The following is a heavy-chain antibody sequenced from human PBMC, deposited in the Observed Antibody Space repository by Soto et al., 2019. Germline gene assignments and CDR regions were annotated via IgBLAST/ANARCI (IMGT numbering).Heavy chain of an antibody. CDR1: GGSISSGVYY. J-gene: IGHJ6*02. Sequence: QVQLQESGPGLVKPSQTLSLTCTVSGGSISSGVYYWSWVRQHPGKGLEWIGYIYATGSTYYNPSLRSRLTVSIDPSKNHFSLKLTSMTVADTAVYSCARGFADYFLDGNYFAMDVWGQGTTVTVSS. V-gene: IGHV4-31*03. CDR3: ARGFADYFLDGNYFAMDV. D-gene: IGHD3-16*01. CDR2: IYATGST.